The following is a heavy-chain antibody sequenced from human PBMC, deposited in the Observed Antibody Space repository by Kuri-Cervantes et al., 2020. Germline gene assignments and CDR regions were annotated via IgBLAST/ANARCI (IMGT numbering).Heavy chain of an antibody. J-gene: IGHJ4*02. D-gene: IGHD1-26*01. Sequence: GESLKISCAASGFTFSNAWMSWVRQAPGKGLEWVAVIWYDGSNKYYADSVKGRFTISRDNSKNTLYLQMNSLRAEDTAVYYCARDPPLVGGFDYWGQGTLVTVSS. V-gene: IGHV3-33*08. CDR1: GFTFSNAW. CDR2: IWYDGSNK. CDR3: ARDPPLVGGFDY.